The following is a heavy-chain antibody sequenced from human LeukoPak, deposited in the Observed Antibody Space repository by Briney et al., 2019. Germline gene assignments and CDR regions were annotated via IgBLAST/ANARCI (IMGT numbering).Heavy chain of an antibody. D-gene: IGHD4-11*01. CDR2: IYTSGST. J-gene: IGHJ4*02. CDR1: GGSISIYY. V-gene: IGHV4-4*09. Sequence: SEALSLTCTVSGGSISIYYWSWIRQAPGKGLEWIGYIYTSGSTNYNPSLKSRVPISVDTSKNQISLKLSSVTAADTAVYYCARFYSNSLYFDYWGQGTLVTVSS. CDR3: ARFYSNSLYFDY.